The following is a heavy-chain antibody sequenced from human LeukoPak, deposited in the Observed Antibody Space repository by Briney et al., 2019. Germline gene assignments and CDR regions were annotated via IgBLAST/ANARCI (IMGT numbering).Heavy chain of an antibody. CDR2: IKQDGSEK. Sequence: GGSLRLSCAASGFTFSSYWMSWVRQAPGKGLEWVANIKQDGSEKYYVDSVKGRFTISRDNAKNSLYLQMNSLTDEDTAVYYCLRGTSNDWDYWGQGTLVTVPS. J-gene: IGHJ4*02. V-gene: IGHV3-7*01. CDR3: LRGTSNDWDY. D-gene: IGHD3-9*01. CDR1: GFTFSSYW.